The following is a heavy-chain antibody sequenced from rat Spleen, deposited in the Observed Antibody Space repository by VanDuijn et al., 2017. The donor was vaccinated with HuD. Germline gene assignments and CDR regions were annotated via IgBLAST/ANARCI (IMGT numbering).Heavy chain of an antibody. CDR3: TTDQLHYFDY. J-gene: IGHJ2*01. V-gene: IGHV5-58*01. CDR1: GFTFSRYW. D-gene: IGHD1-10*01. Sequence: EVQLVETGGGLVQPGKSLKLSCVASGFTFSRYWMYWVRQAPGKGLEWVSSVSSDGINTYYPDSVKGRFTISRDNAENIVYLQMDSLRSEDTATYYCTTDQLHYFDYWGQGVMVTVSS. CDR2: VSSDGINT.